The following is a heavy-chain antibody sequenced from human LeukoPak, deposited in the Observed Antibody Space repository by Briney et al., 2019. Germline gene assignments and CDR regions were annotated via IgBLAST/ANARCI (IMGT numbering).Heavy chain of an antibody. CDR1: GGSISRSGYY. J-gene: IGHJ5*02. CDR2: IYYSGST. CDR3: ARESTGLVWFDP. D-gene: IGHD3-16*02. V-gene: IGHV4-61*08. Sequence: PSETLSLTCTVSGGSISRSGYYWSWIRQPPGKGLEWIGYIYYSGSTNYNPSLKSRVTISVDTSKNQFSLKLSSVTAADTAVYYCARESTGLVWFDPWGQGTLVTVSS.